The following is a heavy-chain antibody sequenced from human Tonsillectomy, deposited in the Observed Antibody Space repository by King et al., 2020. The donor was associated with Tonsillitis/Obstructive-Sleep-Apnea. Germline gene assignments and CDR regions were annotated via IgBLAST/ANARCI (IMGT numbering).Heavy chain of an antibody. V-gene: IGHV4-61*01. D-gene: IGHD3/OR15-3a*01. Sequence: QLQESGPGLVKPSETLSLTCTVSGGSVNSGSYYWSWIRQPPGKGLEWIGYIYYSGSTIYNPSLRSRVTISVDTSKSQVSLRLSSVTAADTAVYYCAGEVWGTGSVFWGQGTLVTVSS. J-gene: IGHJ4*02. CDR3: AGEVWGTGSVF. CDR1: GGSVNSGSYY. CDR2: IYYSGST.